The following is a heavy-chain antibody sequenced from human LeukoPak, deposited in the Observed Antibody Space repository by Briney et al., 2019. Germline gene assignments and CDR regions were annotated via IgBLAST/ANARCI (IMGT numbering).Heavy chain of an antibody. CDR2: INPSGGST. V-gene: IGHV1-46*01. Sequence: ASVKVSCKASGYTFTGYYMHWVRQAPGQGLEWMGIINPSGGSTSYAQKFQGRVTMTRDTSTSTVYMELSSLRSEDTAVYYCARTGLSGASSWYGELDYWGQGTLVTVSS. D-gene: IGHD6-13*01. CDR1: GYTFTGYY. CDR3: ARTGLSGASSWYGELDY. J-gene: IGHJ4*02.